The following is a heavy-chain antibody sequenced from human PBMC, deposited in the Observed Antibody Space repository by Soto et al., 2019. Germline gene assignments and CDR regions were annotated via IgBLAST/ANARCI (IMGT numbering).Heavy chain of an antibody. J-gene: IGHJ5*02. CDR1: GFTFSSYS. D-gene: IGHD3-22*01. CDR3: AREYYYDSSGYYRPYNWFDP. V-gene: IGHV3-48*02. Sequence: GGSLRLSCAASGFTFSSYSMNWVRQAPGKGLEWVSYISSSSSTIYYAESVKGRFTISRDNAKNSLYLQMNSLRDEDTAVYYCAREYYYDSSGYYRPYNWFDPWGQGTLVTVSS. CDR2: ISSSSSTI.